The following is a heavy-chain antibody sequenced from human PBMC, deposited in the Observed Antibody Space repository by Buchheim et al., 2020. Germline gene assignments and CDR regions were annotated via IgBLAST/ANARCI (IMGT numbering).Heavy chain of an antibody. J-gene: IGHJ6*02. CDR3: ASPGTLLWFGEANYYYGMDV. D-gene: IGHD3-10*01. V-gene: IGHV3-74*01. CDR2: INSDGSST. Sequence: EVQLVESGGGLVQPGGSLRLSCAASGFTFSSYWMHWVRQAPGKGLVWVSRINSDGSSTSYADSVKGRFTLSSDNAKNTLYLQMNSLRAEDTAVYYCASPGTLLWFGEANYYYGMDVWGQGTT. CDR1: GFTFSSYW.